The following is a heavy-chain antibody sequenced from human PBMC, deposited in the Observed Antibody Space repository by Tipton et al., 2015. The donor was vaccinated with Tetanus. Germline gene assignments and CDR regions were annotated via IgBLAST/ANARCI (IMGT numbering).Heavy chain of an antibody. J-gene: IGHJ4*02. CDR3: ARAHCTDGVCNFDF. D-gene: IGHD2-8*01. V-gene: IGHV5-51*01. CDR2: IYPGDSDT. CDR1: GYIFTNYW. Sequence: QLVQSGGEVKKPGESLKISCKGSGYIFTNYWIGWVRQKPGKGLEWMGIIYPGDSDTRYSPSFQGQVTISVDKSINTAYLQWSSLKASDTSVFYCARAHCTDGVCNFDFWGQGAPVTVAS.